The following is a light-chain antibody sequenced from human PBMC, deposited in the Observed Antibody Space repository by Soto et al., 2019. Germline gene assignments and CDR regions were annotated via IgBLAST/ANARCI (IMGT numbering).Light chain of an antibody. Sequence: DIVMTQTPVSLSVTPGQAASISCKSSQSLLRSDGQTCLYWYLQKPGQPPQLLLYEVSNRFSGVPDRFSGSGSGTAFTLKISRVEAGDVGVYFCMQSLQLPWTFGQGTKVEIE. V-gene: IGKV2D-29*01. J-gene: IGKJ1*01. CDR3: MQSLQLPWT. CDR1: QSLLRSDGQTC. CDR2: EVS.